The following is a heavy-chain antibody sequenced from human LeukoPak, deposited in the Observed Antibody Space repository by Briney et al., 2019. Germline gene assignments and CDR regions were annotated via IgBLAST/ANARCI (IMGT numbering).Heavy chain of an antibody. D-gene: IGHD3-22*01. J-gene: IGHJ4*02. Sequence: PSETLSLTCTVSGDSISSSYWTWIRQPPGRGLETIAYIQSNGDTNYNPSLKSRAAISMDTSKNQFSLILKSVTSADTAVYYCAKKGYYDGSGYYMYYFDHWGQGTLVTVSS. V-gene: IGHV4-59*01. CDR2: IQSNGDT. CDR3: AKKGYYDGSGYYMYYFDH. CDR1: GDSISSSY.